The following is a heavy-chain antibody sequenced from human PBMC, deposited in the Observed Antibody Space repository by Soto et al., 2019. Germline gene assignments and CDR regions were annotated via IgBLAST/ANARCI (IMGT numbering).Heavy chain of an antibody. CDR3: ARVPPGKTVTTTGPDDY. D-gene: IGHD4-4*01. CDR2: IIPIFGTA. J-gene: IGHJ4*02. Sequence: ASVKVSCKASGGTFSSYAISWVRQAPGQGFEWMGGIIPIFGTANYAQKFQGRVTITADESTSTAYMELSSLRSEDTAVYYCARVPPGKTVTTTGPDDYWGQGTLVTVSS. V-gene: IGHV1-69*13. CDR1: GGTFSSYA.